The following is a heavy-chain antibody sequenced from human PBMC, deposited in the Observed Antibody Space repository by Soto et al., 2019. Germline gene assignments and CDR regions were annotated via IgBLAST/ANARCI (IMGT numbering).Heavy chain of an antibody. J-gene: IGHJ5*02. CDR1: GYTFTSYG. CDR2: ISAYKGNT. Sequence: QVQLVQSGAEVKKPGASVKVSCKASGYTFTSYGISWVRQAPGQGLEWMGWISAYKGNTNYAQKLQGRVTMTTDTSTSTAYMELRSLRSDDTAVYYCARAYYDILTGYPDSWFDPWGQGTLVTVSS. V-gene: IGHV1-18*01. CDR3: ARAYYDILTGYPDSWFDP. D-gene: IGHD3-9*01.